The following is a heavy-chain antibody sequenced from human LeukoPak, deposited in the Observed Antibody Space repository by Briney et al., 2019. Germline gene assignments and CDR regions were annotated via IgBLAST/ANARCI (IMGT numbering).Heavy chain of an antibody. CDR1: GFTVSSNY. D-gene: IGHD1-26*01. CDR3: ARARRGSYYFDY. Sequence: GGSLRLSCAASGFTVSSNYMSWVRQAPGKGLEGVSVIYSGGSTYYADSVKGRFTISRDNSKNTLYLQMNSLRAEDTAVYYCARARRGSYYFDYWGQGTLVTVSS. V-gene: IGHV3-66*01. J-gene: IGHJ4*02. CDR2: IYSGGST.